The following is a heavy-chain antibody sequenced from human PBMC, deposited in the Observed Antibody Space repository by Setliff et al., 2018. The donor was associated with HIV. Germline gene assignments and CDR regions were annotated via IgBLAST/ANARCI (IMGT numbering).Heavy chain of an antibody. V-gene: IGHV3-7*01. CDR3: ARSLWGFVRNAAFEI. D-gene: IGHD3-16*01. CDR1: GFTFSTYW. J-gene: IGHJ3*02. Sequence: GGSLRLSCAAPGFTFSTYWMNWVRQAPGKGLEWVANIKQDGSEKYYVDSVKGRFTISRDNAKNSLYLQMNSLRVEDSAVYYCARSLWGFVRNAAFEIWGQGTMVTVS. CDR2: IKQDGSEK.